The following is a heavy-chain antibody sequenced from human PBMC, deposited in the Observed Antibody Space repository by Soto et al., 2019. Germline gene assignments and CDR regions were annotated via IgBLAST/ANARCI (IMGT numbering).Heavy chain of an antibody. D-gene: IGHD2-2*01. J-gene: IGHJ5*02. Sequence: QVQLQESGPGLVKPSQTLSPTCTVSGGSISSGDYYWSWIRQPPGKGLEWIGYIYYSGSTYYKPSLKSRVTISVDTSKNQCSLKLSSVTAADTAVYYCARATIVLVPADMVSHWFDPWGQGTLVTVSS. CDR1: GGSISSGDYY. V-gene: IGHV4-30-4*01. CDR3: ARATIVLVPADMVSHWFDP. CDR2: IYYSGST.